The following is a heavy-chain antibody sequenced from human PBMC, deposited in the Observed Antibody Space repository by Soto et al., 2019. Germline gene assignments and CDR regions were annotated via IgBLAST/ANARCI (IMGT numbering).Heavy chain of an antibody. CDR3: ARDRSSGWYGADY. CDR2: IWYDGSNK. D-gene: IGHD6-19*01. J-gene: IGHJ4*02. Sequence: VQLVESGGGVVQPGRSLGLSCAASGFTSSTYGMHWVRQAPGKGLEWVAVIWYDGSNKFYADSVKGRFTISRDSSKNTLYLQMNSLRAEDTAVYYCARDRSSGWYGADYWGQGTLVTVSS. CDR1: GFTSSTYG. V-gene: IGHV3-33*01.